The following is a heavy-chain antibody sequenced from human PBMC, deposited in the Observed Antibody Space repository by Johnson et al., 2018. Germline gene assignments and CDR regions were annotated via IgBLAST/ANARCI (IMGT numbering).Heavy chain of an antibody. J-gene: IGHJ3*02. Sequence: QVQLVESGGGLVQPGGSLRLSCAASGFTFSSYSMNWVRQAPGKGLEWVAVIWYDGSNKYYADSVKGRFTISRDNSKNTLYLQMNSLRAEDTAGYYCARSFAFDIGGQGTMVTVSS. CDR2: IWYDGSNK. D-gene: IGHD3-16*02. CDR1: GFTFSSYS. V-gene: IGHV3-33*08. CDR3: ARSFAFDI.